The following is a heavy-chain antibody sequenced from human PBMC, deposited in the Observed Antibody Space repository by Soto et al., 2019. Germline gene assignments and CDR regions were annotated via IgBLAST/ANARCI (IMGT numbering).Heavy chain of an antibody. CDR2: IWYDGRKT. V-gene: IGHV3-33*01. D-gene: IGHD3-10*01. J-gene: IGHJ6*02. Sequence: GGSLRLSCAASGFTFSSYGMHWVRQAPGKGLEWVAVIWYDGRKTYYADSVKGRFTISRDNPKNTLYLQMSSLRAEDTAVYYCARVAVWFGDYYYYAMDVWGQGTTVTVSS. CDR3: ARVAVWFGDYYYYAMDV. CDR1: GFTFSSYG.